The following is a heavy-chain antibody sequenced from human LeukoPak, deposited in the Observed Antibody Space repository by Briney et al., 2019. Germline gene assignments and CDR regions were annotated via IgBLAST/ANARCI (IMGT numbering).Heavy chain of an antibody. CDR3: ARGSGVQVWSSLDY. CDR2: ISSSGSYI. J-gene: IGHJ4*02. CDR1: GFTFRSFW. D-gene: IGHD5-18*01. V-gene: IGHV3-21*01. Sequence: PGGSLRLSCAASGFTFRSFWMHWVRQAPGKGLEWVSSISSSGSYIYYADSVKGRFTISRDNAKNSLHLQMNSLRAEDTAVYYCARGSGVQVWSSLDYWGQGTLVTVSS.